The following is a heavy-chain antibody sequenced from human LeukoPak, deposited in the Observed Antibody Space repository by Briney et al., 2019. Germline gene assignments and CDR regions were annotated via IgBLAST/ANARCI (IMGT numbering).Heavy chain of an antibody. D-gene: IGHD2-8*01. Sequence: PGGSLRLSCAASGFTFSSYAMSGVRQAPGKGLEWVSAISSSGGNTYYADSVKGRFTISRDDSKNTLYLQMNSLRAEDTAVYYCAKDRRTNGVWGQGTLVTVSS. V-gene: IGHV3-23*01. CDR1: GFTFSSYA. CDR3: AKDRRTNGV. CDR2: ISSSGGNT. J-gene: IGHJ4*02.